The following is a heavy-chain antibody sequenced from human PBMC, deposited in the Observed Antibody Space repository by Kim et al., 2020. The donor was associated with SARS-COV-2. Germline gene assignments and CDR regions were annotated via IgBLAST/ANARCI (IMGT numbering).Heavy chain of an antibody. J-gene: IGHJ5*02. D-gene: IGHD3-10*01. V-gene: IGHV1-8*01. Sequence: ASVKVSCKASGYTFTSYDINWVRQATGQGLEWMGWMNPNSGNTGYAQKFQGRVTMTRNTSISTAYMELSSLRSEDTAVYYCARGVFLWFGELLGGQPTAPWGQGTLVTVSS. CDR3: ARGVFLWFGELLGGQPTAP. CDR2: MNPNSGNT. CDR1: GYTFTSYD.